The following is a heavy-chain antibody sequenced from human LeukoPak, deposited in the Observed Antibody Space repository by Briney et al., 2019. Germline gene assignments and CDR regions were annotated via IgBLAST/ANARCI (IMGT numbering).Heavy chain of an antibody. CDR2: ISYDGSNK. CDR1: GFTFSSYA. D-gene: IGHD2-2*01. V-gene: IGHV3-30*04. Sequence: GGSLRLSCAASGFTFSSYAMHWVRQAPGKGLEWMAVISYDGSNKYYADSVKGRFTISRDNSKNTLYLQMNSLRAEDTAVYYCARELPRYCSSTSCSPGGFDPWGQGTLVTVSS. J-gene: IGHJ5*02. CDR3: ARELPRYCSSTSCSPGGFDP.